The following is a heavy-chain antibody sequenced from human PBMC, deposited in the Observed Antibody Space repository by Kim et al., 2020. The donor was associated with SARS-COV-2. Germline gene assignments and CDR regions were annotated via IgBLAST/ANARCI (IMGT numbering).Heavy chain of an antibody. Sequence: GGSLRLSCVASGFTFSTYPMGCVRQAPGNCLEWVSRIRWDVRRTDYADSVKGRVTMSSDKSKNMLYLHMNSLRVEDTAVYYCAKGVINSGFDYWGQGSQVTVSS. V-gene: IGHV3-23*01. J-gene: IGHJ4*02. D-gene: IGHD1-26*01. CDR1: GFTFSTYP. CDR2: IRWDVRRT. CDR3: AKGVINSGFDY.